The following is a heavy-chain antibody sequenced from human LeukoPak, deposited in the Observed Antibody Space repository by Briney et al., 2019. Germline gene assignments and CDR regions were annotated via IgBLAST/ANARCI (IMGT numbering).Heavy chain of an antibody. J-gene: IGHJ4*02. CDR2: ISYDGRNK. D-gene: IGHD6-19*01. Sequence: GGSLRLSCAASGFTFSTSVVHWVRQAPGKGLEWVAVISYDGRNKYYADSVKGRFTISRDNSKNTLYLQMNSLRVEDTAIYYCARQFYSSGWLYDYWGQGTLVTVSS. V-gene: IGHV3-30*04. CDR1: GFTFSTSV. CDR3: ARQFYSSGWLYDY.